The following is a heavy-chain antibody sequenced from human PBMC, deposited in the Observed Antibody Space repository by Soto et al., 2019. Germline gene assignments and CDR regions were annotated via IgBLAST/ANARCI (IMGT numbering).Heavy chain of an antibody. CDR2: MNPNRGNT. J-gene: IGHJ3*02. V-gene: IGHV1-8*01. D-gene: IGHD3-9*01. Sequence: ASVKVSCKASGYTFTSYDINWVRQATGQGLEWMGWMNPNRGNTGYAQNFQGRVTMTRNTSISTAYMELSSLRSEDTAVYYCARDLRYFDWLFDPNAFDIWGQGTMVTVSS. CDR3: ARDLRYFDWLFDPNAFDI. CDR1: GYTFTSYD.